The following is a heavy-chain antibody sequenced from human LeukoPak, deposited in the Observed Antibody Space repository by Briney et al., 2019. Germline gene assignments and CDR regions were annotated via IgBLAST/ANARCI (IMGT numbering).Heavy chain of an antibody. CDR3: ARRRGVTMVRGVIGWFDP. Sequence: SETLSLTCTVFGGSISSYYWSWIRQPPGKGLEWIGYIYYSGSTNYNPSLKSRVTISVDTSKNQFSLKLSSVTAADTAVYYCARRRGVTMVRGVIGWFDPWGQGTLVTVSS. V-gene: IGHV4-59*12. J-gene: IGHJ5*02. CDR1: GGSISSYY. D-gene: IGHD3-10*01. CDR2: IYYSGST.